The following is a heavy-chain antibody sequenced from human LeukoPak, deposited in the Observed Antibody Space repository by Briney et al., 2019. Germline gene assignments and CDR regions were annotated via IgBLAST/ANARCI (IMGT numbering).Heavy chain of an antibody. V-gene: IGHV3-33*01. CDR1: GLSFSDYG. D-gene: IGHD6-13*01. CDR3: ASAAGPFDH. J-gene: IGHJ4*02. Sequence: GRSLRLSCVVSGLSFSDYGMHWVRQAPGKGLEWVAVIWSDGSNKYYADSVKGRFTISGDNSKNTVYLQMNTLRADDTAVYFCASAAGPFDHWGQGTLVTVSS. CDR2: IWSDGSNK.